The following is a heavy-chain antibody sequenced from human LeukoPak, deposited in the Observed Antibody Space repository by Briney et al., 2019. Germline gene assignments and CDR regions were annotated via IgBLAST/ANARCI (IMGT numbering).Heavy chain of an antibody. CDR3: TTDRVYGYDY. V-gene: IGHV3-15*01. CDR2: IKSKTDGGTT. Sequence: TGGSLRLSCAASGFTFNSYAMTWVRQAPGKGLEWVGRIKSKTDGGTTDYAAPVKGRFTISRDDSKNTLYLQMNSLKTEDTAVYYCTTDRVYGYDYWGQGTLVTVSS. D-gene: IGHD5-18*01. CDR1: GFTFNSYA. J-gene: IGHJ4*02.